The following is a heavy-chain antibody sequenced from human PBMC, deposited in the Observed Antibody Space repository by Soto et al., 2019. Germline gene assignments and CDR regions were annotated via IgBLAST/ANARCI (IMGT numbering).Heavy chain of an antibody. J-gene: IGHJ3*02. CDR3: ARGSGRAADAFDI. V-gene: IGHV3-30-3*01. CDR1: GFTFSSYA. Sequence: GSLRLSCAASGFTFSSYAMHWVRQAPGKGLEWVAVISYDGSNKYYADSVKGRFTISRDNSKNTLYLQMNSLRAEDTAVYYCARGSGRAADAFDIWGQGTMVTVSS. D-gene: IGHD2-15*01. CDR2: ISYDGSNK.